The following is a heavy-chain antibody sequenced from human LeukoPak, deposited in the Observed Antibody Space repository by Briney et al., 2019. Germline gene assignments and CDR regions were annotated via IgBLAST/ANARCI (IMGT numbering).Heavy chain of an antibody. CDR2: IIPIFGTA. V-gene: IGHV1-69*13. D-gene: IGHD6-13*01. J-gene: IGHJ3*02. CDR3: AEAGPDAFDI. Sequence: WASVKVSCKASGGTFSSYAISWVRQAPGQGREWMGGIIPIFGTANYAQKFQGRVTITADESTSTAYMELSSLRSEDTAVYYCAEAGPDAFDIWGQGTMVTVSS. CDR1: GGTFSSYA.